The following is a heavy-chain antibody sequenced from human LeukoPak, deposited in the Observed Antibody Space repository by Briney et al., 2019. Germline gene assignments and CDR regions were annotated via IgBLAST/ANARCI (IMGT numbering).Heavy chain of an antibody. J-gene: IGHJ6*02. D-gene: IGHD6-19*01. CDR1: GGSISSGGYY. CDR2: IYYSGST. CDR3: ARHDSLYSSGWYGYYYYGMDV. Sequence: PSETLSLTCTVSGGSISSGGYYWSWIRQHPGKGLEWIGYIYYSGSTYYNPSLKSRVTISVDTSKNQFSLKLSSVTAADTAVYYCARHDSLYSSGWYGYYYYGMDVWGQGTTVTVSS. V-gene: IGHV4-31*03.